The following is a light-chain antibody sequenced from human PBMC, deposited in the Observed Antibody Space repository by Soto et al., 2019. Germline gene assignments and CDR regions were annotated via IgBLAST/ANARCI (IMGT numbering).Light chain of an antibody. Sequence: QSALTQPPSASGSPGQSVTISCTGTSSDVGGYNYVSWYQQHPGKAPKLMIYEVSKRPSGVPYRFSGSKSGNTASLTVSGLQDEEEADYYCSSYAASNNLVFGGGTKVTVL. CDR3: SSYAASNNLV. V-gene: IGLV2-8*01. CDR2: EVS. CDR1: SSDVGGYNY. J-gene: IGLJ2*01.